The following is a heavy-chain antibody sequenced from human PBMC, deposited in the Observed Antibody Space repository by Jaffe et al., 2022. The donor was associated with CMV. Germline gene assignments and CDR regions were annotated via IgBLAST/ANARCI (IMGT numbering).Heavy chain of an antibody. CDR1: GGSISSGTDF. D-gene: IGHD3-3*01. J-gene: IGHJ4*02. CDR3: ARWRGGGTWDFDS. Sequence: QVQLQESGPGLVKASQTLSLTCAVSGGSISSGTDFWNWIRQRPGKTLEWIGYIYSGGNTYYNPSLRSRLTMSLDTSKNQFSLDLTSVTAADTAVYYCARWRGGGTWDFDSWGQGTLVTVSS. CDR2: IYSGGNT. V-gene: IGHV4-31*11.